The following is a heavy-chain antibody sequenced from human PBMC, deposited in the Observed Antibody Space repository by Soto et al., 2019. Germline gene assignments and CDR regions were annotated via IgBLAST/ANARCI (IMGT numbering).Heavy chain of an antibody. CDR2: ISGSGGST. Sequence: EVQLLESGGGLVQPGGSLRLSCAASGFTFSSYAMSWVRQAPGKGLEWVSAISGSGGSTYYADSVKGRFTISRDNSKNTLYLQMNSLRAKDTAVYYCAQAYYDLSDAFDIWGQGTMVTVSS. D-gene: IGHD3-3*01. CDR1: GFTFSSYA. V-gene: IGHV3-23*01. CDR3: AQAYYDLSDAFDI. J-gene: IGHJ3*02.